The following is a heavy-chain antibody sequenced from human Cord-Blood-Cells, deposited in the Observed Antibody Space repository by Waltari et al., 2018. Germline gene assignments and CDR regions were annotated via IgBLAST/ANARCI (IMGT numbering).Heavy chain of an antibody. CDR2: SYYSGST. CDR1: GGSISSSSYY. D-gene: IGHD2-8*01. V-gene: IGHV4-39*01. Sequence: QLQLQESGPGLVKPSETLSLTCTVSGGSISSSSYYWGWLRPPPGNGLEWIGSSYYSGSTYYNPSLKSRVTISVDTSKNQFSLKLSSVTAADTAVYYCARPYCTNGVCYTGAFDIWGQGTMVTVSS. CDR3: ARPYCTNGVCYTGAFDI. J-gene: IGHJ3*02.